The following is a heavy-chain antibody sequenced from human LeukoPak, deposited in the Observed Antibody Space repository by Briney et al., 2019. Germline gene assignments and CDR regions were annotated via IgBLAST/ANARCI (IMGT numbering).Heavy chain of an antibody. D-gene: IGHD1-1*01. CDR2: ISASGSNI. Sequence: GGSLRLSCAASGFPFSSYSMNWVRQAPRKGLEWVSYISASGSNIYYLDSVKGRFTVSRDNAMNSLFLQMDRPRAEDTAVYYCVRVKGTYFDFWGQGTLVTVSS. J-gene: IGHJ4*02. V-gene: IGHV3-48*01. CDR1: GFPFSSYS. CDR3: VRVKGTYFDF.